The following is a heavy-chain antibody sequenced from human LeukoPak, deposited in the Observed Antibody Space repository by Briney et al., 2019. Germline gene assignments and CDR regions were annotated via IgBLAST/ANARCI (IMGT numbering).Heavy chain of an antibody. CDR2: IYTGGST. CDR1: GGSISSYY. D-gene: IGHD2-2*01. CDR3: ARGEGLGYCSSTSCSPDHDAFDI. Sequence: SETLSLTCTVSGGSISSYYWIWIRQPAGKGLEWIGRIYTGGSTNYNPSLKSRVTMSVDTSKNQSPLKLSSVTAADTAVHYWARGEGLGYCSSTSCSPDHDAFDIWGQGTMVTVSS. J-gene: IGHJ3*02. V-gene: IGHV4-4*07.